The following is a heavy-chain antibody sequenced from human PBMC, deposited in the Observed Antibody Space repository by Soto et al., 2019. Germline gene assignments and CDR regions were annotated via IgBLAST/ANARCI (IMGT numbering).Heavy chain of an antibody. CDR1: GTSISSGGYY. J-gene: IGHJ3*01. CDR2: IDYRGTT. V-gene: IGHV4-31*03. Sequence: QVKLQESGPGLVKPSQTLSLTCTLSGTSISSGGYYWTWIRQHPGKGLEWIGNIDYRGTTYYNPSLKSRLIITADTSNNQFSLELISVTAADTAVFYCARAVSNAFDVWGQGTVVTVSS. D-gene: IGHD4-4*01. CDR3: ARAVSNAFDV.